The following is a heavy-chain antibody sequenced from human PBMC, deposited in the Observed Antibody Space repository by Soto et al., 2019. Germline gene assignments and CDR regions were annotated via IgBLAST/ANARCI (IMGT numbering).Heavy chain of an antibody. V-gene: IGHV3-53*04. CDR2: IYSGGST. J-gene: IGHJ6*03. CDR3: ARVSVTTVRNYYYYYMDV. CDR1: GFTVSSSY. Sequence: GGSLRLSCAASGFTVSSSYMSWVRQAPGKGLEWVSVIYSGGSTYYADSVKGRFTISRHNSKNTLYLQMNSLRAEDTAVYYCARVSVTTVRNYYYYYMDVWGKGTTVTVSS. D-gene: IGHD4-4*01.